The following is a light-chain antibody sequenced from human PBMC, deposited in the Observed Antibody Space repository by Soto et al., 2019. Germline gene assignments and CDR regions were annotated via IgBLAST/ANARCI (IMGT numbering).Light chain of an antibody. V-gene: IGKV3-15*01. CDR1: HSVSDN. Sequence: IFVTQSPATLSVSPGERANLSCRASHSVSDNLAWYQQKHGQAYRLLIYGASTRATGIPVRFSGSGSGTEFTLTISSLQSEDFAVYYCHQYNNWPPLTFGGGTKVDIK. J-gene: IGKJ4*01. CDR3: HQYNNWPPLT. CDR2: GAS.